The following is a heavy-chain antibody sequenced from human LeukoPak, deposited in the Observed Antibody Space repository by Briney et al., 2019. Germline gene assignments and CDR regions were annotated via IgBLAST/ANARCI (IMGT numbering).Heavy chain of an antibody. CDR2: ITYYDGRNK. Sequence: GGSLRLSCAASGFTFSTYAMHWVRQAPGKGLEWLAVITYYDGRNKFYADSVKGRFTISRDNSKNTLYLQMDKLRSEDTAVYYCARDLLPGYDFWARFDPWGQGTQVTVSS. CDR3: ARDLLPGYDFWARFDP. D-gene: IGHD3/OR15-3a*01. V-gene: IGHV3-30*04. J-gene: IGHJ5*02. CDR1: GFTFSTYA.